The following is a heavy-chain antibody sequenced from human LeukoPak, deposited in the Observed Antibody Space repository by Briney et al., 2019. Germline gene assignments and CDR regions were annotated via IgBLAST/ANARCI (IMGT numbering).Heavy chain of an antibody. D-gene: IGHD1-14*01. CDR1: GGSISSSSYY. Sequence: PSETLSLTCTVSGGSISSSSYYWGWIRQPPGKGLEWIGSIYYSGSTYYNPYLKSHVTISVETSKNQFSLKLSSVPGADTAVYYCARSDTNRGFDYWGEGTLVTVSS. CDR2: IYYSGST. V-gene: IGHV4-39*01. CDR3: ARSDTNRGFDY. J-gene: IGHJ4*02.